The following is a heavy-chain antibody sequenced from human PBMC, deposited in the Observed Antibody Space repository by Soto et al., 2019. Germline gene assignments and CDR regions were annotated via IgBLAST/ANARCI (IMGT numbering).Heavy chain of an antibody. Sequence: GGSLRLSCAASGFTFSSYGMHWVRQAPGKGLEWVAVIWYDGSNKYYADSVKGRFTISRDNSKNTLYLQMNSLRAEDTAVYYCAREVDETRHPVSIAAAGPFDYWGQGTLVTVSS. J-gene: IGHJ4*02. D-gene: IGHD6-13*01. V-gene: IGHV3-33*01. CDR1: GFTFSSYG. CDR3: AREVDETRHPVSIAAAGPFDY. CDR2: IWYDGSNK.